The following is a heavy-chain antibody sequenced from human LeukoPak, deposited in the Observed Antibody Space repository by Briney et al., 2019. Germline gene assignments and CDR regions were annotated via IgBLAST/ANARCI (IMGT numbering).Heavy chain of an antibody. CDR3: ARDPNYYYYYMDV. Sequence: PGGSLRLSCAASGFTVSSNYMSWVRQAPGKGLEWVSVIYSGGSTYYADSVKGRFTISRDYSKNTLYLQMNSLRAEDTAAYYCARDPNYYYYYMDVWGKGTTVTVSS. V-gene: IGHV3-53*01. D-gene: IGHD2-8*01. CDR2: IYSGGST. J-gene: IGHJ6*03. CDR1: GFTVSSNY.